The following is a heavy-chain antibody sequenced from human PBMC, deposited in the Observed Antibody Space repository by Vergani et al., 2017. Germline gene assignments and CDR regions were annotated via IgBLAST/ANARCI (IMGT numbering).Heavy chain of an antibody. V-gene: IGHV3-30-3*01. CDR2: ISYDGSNK. Sequence: QVQLVESGGGVVQPGRSLRLSCAASGFTFSSYAMHWVRQAPGKGLEWVAVISYDGSNKYYADSVKGRFTISRDNSKNTLYLQMNSLRAEDTAVYYCARGGYCSGGSCYSGYFDYWGQGTLVTVSS. CDR1: GFTFSSYA. J-gene: IGHJ4*02. D-gene: IGHD2-15*01. CDR3: ARGGYCSGGSCYSGYFDY.